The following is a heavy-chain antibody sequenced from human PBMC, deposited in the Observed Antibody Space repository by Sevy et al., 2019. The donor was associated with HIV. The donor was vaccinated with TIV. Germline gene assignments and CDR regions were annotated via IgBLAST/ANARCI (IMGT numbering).Heavy chain of an antibody. CDR3: ARDLRVLRCMEWYSNGMDV. J-gene: IGHJ6*02. Sequence: SETLSLTCTVSGGSISSGSYYWSWIRQPAGKGLEWIGRIYTSGSTNYNPSLKSRVTMSVDTSKNQFSLKLSSVTAADTAVYYCARDLRVLRCMEWYSNGMDVWGQGTTVTVSS. V-gene: IGHV4-61*02. CDR2: IYTSGST. CDR1: GGSISSGSYY. D-gene: IGHD3-3*01.